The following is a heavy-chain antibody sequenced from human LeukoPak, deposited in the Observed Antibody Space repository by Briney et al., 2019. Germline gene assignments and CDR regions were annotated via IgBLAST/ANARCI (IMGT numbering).Heavy chain of an antibody. CDR1: GGSFSGYY. D-gene: IGHD4-17*01. Sequence: SETLSLTCAVYGGSFSGYYWSWIRQPPGKGREWMGEINHSRSTNYNPSLKSRVTISVDTSKNQFSLKLSSVTAADTAVYYCARVLGYGDYPYYYYYGMDVWGQGTTVTVSS. J-gene: IGHJ6*02. CDR2: INHSRST. V-gene: IGHV4-34*01. CDR3: ARVLGYGDYPYYYYYGMDV.